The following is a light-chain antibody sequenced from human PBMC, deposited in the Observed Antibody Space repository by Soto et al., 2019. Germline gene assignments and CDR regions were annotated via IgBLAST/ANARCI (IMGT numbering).Light chain of an antibody. CDR1: RGHSSYA. V-gene: IGLV4-69*01. J-gene: IGLJ2*01. CDR3: QTWDTGARVV. Sequence: QPVLTQSPSASASLGASVKLTCTLSRGHSSYAIAWHQQQPEQGPRYLMQLSSDGSHSKGDGIPDRFSGSSSGAERYLTISSLQSEDEADYYCQTWDTGARVVFGGGTKLTVL. CDR2: LSSDGSH.